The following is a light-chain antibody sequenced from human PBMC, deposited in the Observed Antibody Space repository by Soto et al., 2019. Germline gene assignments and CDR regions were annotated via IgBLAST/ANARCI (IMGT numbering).Light chain of an antibody. CDR2: GAS. V-gene: IGKV3-20*01. CDR1: QSVRSSF. J-gene: IGKJ1*01. CDR3: QQHGSSGT. Sequence: EIVLTQSPGTLSLSPGERATLSCRASQSVRSSFLAWYQQKPGQAPTLLIYGASSRATAIPDRFSGSGSGTDFTLTISRLEPEDFAVYYCQQHGSSGTFGQGTKVDIK.